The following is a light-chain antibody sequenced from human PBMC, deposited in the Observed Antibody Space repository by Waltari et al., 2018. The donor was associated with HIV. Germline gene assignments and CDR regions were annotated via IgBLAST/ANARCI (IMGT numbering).Light chain of an antibody. V-gene: IGLV2-18*01. CDR1: SGDVPTYNR. CDR2: EVY. CDR3: ALYTTRNII. J-gene: IGLJ2*01. Sequence: QSALTQPPSVSGFPGQSVTISCTGFSGDVPTYNRVSWYQQPPNTAPKLILYEVYKRPAGGPDRFAGSQSGDMASLTVSGLQTEDEADYYCALYTTRNIIFGGGTNLVVL.